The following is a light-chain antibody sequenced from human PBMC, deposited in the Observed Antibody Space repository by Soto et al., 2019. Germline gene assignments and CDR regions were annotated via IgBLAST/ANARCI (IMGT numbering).Light chain of an antibody. J-gene: IGKJ1*01. CDR1: QSISSW. V-gene: IGKV1-5*01. CDR2: DAS. CDR3: QQYDTFWT. Sequence: DIQMTQSPSTLSASVGDRVTITCRASQSISSWLAWYQQKPGKAPKLLIYDASSLESGVPSRFSGSGSGTEFTLTISSLQPDDFATYYCQQYDTFWTFGQGTTVDIE.